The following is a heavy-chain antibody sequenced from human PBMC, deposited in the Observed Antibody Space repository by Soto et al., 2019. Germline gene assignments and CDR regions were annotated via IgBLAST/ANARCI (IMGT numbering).Heavy chain of an antibody. CDR1: GFTFSSYE. CDR3: ARDQVPNYYYYYGMDV. CDR2: ISSSGSTI. J-gene: IGHJ6*02. V-gene: IGHV3-48*03. Sequence: EVQLVESGGGLVQPGGSLRLSCAASGFTFSSYEMNWVRQAPGKGLEWVSYISSSGSTIYYADSVKGRFTISRDNAKNSLYLQMNSLRAEDTAVYYCARDQVPNYYYYYGMDVWGQGTTVTVSS.